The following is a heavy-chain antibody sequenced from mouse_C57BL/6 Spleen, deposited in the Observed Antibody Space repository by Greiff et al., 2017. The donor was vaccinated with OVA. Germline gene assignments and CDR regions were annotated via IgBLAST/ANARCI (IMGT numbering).Heavy chain of an antibody. CDR3: TRWNYDYSLDY. D-gene: IGHD2-4*01. CDR2: IDPETGGT. Sequence: QVQLQQSGAELVRPGASVTLSCKASGYTFTDYEMHWVKQTPVHGLEWIGAIDPETGGTDYNQKFKGKAILTADKSSSTAYMELRSLTSEDSAVYYCTRWNYDYSLDYWGQGTTLTVSS. CDR1: GYTFTDYE. J-gene: IGHJ2*01. V-gene: IGHV1-15*01.